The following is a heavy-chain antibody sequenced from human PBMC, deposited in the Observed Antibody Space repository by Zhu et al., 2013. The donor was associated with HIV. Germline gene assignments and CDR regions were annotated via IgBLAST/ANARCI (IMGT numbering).Heavy chain of an antibody. D-gene: IGHD6-13*01. CDR2: IYHSGST. J-gene: IGHJ4*02. V-gene: IGHV4-30-2*01. CDR1: GGSISSGGYS. Sequence: QVQLQESGSGLVKPSQTLSLTCAVSGGSISSGGYSWSWIRQPPGKGLEWIGYIYHSGSTYYNPSLKSRVTISVDRSKNQFSLKLSSVTAADTAVYYCARGPGGAAAGATRYFDYWGQGTLVTVSS. CDR3: ARGPGGAAAGATRYFDY.